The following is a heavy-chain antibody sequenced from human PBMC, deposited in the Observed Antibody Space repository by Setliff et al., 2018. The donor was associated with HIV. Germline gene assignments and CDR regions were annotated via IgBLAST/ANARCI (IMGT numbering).Heavy chain of an antibody. CDR1: GFTFGDYA. V-gene: IGHV3-49*04. CDR3: TSEGHSFWSYFQH. CDR2: IRSKAYGGTT. D-gene: IGHD2-8*02. Sequence: GESLKISCTASGFTFGDYAMSWVRQAPGKGLEWVGFIRSKAYGGTTEYAASVKGRFTISRDDSESIAYLQMSSLKTEDTAVYYCTSEGHSFWSYFQHWGQGTLVTVSS. J-gene: IGHJ1*01.